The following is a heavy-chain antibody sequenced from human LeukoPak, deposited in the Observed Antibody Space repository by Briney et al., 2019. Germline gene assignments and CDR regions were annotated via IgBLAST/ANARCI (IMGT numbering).Heavy chain of an antibody. J-gene: IGHJ4*02. D-gene: IGHD4-11*01. V-gene: IGHV1-69*01. CDR3: ARYQGPSGSNYPLDY. CDR1: GDSFITYA. Sequence: SSMEPGDSFITYAISWGPPAPGERLGRGGQILVIFGTANYAQTLQGRGTISPDASTSTAYMELSRLRPSDTAVYYCARYQGPSGSNYPLDYWGQGTLVTVSS. CDR2: ILVIFGTA.